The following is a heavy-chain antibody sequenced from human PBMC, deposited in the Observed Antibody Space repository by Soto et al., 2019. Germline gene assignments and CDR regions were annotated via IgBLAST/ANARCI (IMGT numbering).Heavy chain of an antibody. CDR2: SNGGGRST. Sequence: EGSPILPSAPSGFPFRSYLMPRGRPAPGKGLVWVSRSNGGGRSTTYADSVKGRFTISRDNAKNTLYLQMNTLRAEDTSVYYCATGWGVDPTTLFDSWGQGTLVTVSS. V-gene: IGHV3-74*01. D-gene: IGHD1-26*01. CDR3: ATGWGVDPTTLFDS. J-gene: IGHJ4*02. CDR1: GFPFRSYL.